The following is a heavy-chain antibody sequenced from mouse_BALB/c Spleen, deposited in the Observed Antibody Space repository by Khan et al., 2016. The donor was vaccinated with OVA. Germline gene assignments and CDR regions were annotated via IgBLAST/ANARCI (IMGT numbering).Heavy chain of an antibody. V-gene: IGHV1S137*01. J-gene: IGHJ3*01. CDR1: GYTFTDYA. D-gene: IGHD1-1*02. Sequence: QVQLQQSGAELVRPGVSVKISCKGSGYTFTDYAMHWVKQSHAKSLEWIGVISTYYGDVDYSQKFKGKATMTVDRSSSTVYMELARLTSEDSAIYYCARGGKFAYWGQGTLVTVSA. CDR2: ISTYYGDV. CDR3: ARGGKFAY.